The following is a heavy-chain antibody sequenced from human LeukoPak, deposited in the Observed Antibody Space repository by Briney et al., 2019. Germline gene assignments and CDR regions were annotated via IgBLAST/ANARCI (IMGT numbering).Heavy chain of an antibody. D-gene: IGHD3-22*01. J-gene: IGHJ3*02. CDR2: ISSGSNTM. CDR3: ARDLHFDYESSHAFDI. V-gene: IGHV3-48*01. Sequence: PGGSLRLSSAAFGFTFRSYSMSWVRQAPGKGLEWVSYISSGSNTMFYADSMKGRFTISRDNAKNSLFLQMNILRAEDTAVYYCARDLHFDYESSHAFDIWGQGTMVTVSS. CDR1: GFTFRSYS.